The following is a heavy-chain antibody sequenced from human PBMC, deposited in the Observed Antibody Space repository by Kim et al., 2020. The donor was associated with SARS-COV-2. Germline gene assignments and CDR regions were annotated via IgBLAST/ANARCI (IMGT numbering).Heavy chain of an antibody. V-gene: IGHV1-69*04. Sequence: SVKVSCKASGGTFSSYAISWVRQAPGQGLEWMGRIIPILGIANYAQKFQGRVTITADKSTSTAYMELSSLRSEDTAVYYCARGVGATLSGGFDPWGQGTLVTVSS. CDR3: ARGVGATLSGGFDP. D-gene: IGHD1-26*01. CDR1: GGTFSSYA. J-gene: IGHJ5*02. CDR2: IIPILGIA.